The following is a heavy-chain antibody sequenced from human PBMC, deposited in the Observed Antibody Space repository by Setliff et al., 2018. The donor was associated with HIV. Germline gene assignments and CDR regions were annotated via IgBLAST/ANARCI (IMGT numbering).Heavy chain of an antibody. J-gene: IGHJ4*01. CDR3: AREGPFHQTTHTSNFFVDY. CDR1: GDSFSGFY. CDR2: IDHNGVT. D-gene: IGHD2-2*01. V-gene: IGHV4-34*01. Sequence: SETLSLTCDLYGDSFSGFYWSWIRQPPGKGLEWVGHIDHNGVTAYSPSLKSRVTISVDMSKRQLSLKITSLTAADTAVYYCAREGPFHQTTHTSNFFVDYWGQGALVTSPQ.